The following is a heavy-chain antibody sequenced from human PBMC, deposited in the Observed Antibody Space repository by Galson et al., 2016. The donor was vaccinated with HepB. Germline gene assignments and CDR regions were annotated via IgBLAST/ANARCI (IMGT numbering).Heavy chain of an antibody. CDR2: ISYDGSYK. CDR3: AKEYLGYSLFDY. CDR1: GFTLSTYG. J-gene: IGHJ4*02. Sequence: SLRLSCAASGFTLSTYGMHWVRQAPGKGLDWVAVISYDGSYKYYADSVKGRFTISRDNSKNTLYLQMNSLSAEDTAVYYCAKEYLGYSLFDYWGQGALVTVSS. D-gene: IGHD6-13*01. V-gene: IGHV3-30*18.